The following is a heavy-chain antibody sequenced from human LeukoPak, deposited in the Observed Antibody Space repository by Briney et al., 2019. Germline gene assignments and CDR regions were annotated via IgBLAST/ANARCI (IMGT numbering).Heavy chain of an antibody. J-gene: IGHJ4*02. CDR3: ASYYFWSAYYTSGGARDYFDY. Sequence: PSETLSLTCAVYGGSFSGYYWSWIRQPPGKGLEWIGEINHSGSTNYNPSLKSRVTISVDTSKNQFSLKLSSVTSADTAVYYCASYYFWSAYYTSGGARDYFDYWSQGTLVTVPS. CDR2: INHSGST. D-gene: IGHD3-3*01. CDR1: GGSFSGYY. V-gene: IGHV4-34*01.